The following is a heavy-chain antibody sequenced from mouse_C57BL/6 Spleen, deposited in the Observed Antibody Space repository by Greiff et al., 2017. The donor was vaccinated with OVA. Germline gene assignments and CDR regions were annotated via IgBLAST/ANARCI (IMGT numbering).Heavy chain of an antibody. CDR1: GYTFTSYW. Sequence: QVQLQQPGAELVMPGASVKLSCKASGYTFTSYWMHWVKQRPGQGLEWIGEIDPSDSYTNYNQKFKGKSTLTVDKSSSTAYMQLSSLTSEDSAVYYCARKGYSNHYFYYRGQGTTLTVPS. D-gene: IGHD2-5*01. CDR2: IDPSDSYT. CDR3: ARKGYSNHYFYY. V-gene: IGHV1-69*01. J-gene: IGHJ2*01.